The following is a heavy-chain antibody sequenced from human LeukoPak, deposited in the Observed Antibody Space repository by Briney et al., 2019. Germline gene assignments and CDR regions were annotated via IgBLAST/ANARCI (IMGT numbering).Heavy chain of an antibody. J-gene: IGHJ3*02. D-gene: IGHD6-13*01. V-gene: IGHV4-30-4*01. CDR3: ARDLAAAGIDAFDI. CDR1: GGSISSGDYY. CDR2: IYYSGST. Sequence: PSETLSLTCTVSGGSISSGDYYWSWIRQPPGKGLEWIGYIYYSGSTYYNLSLKSRVTISVDTSKNQFSLKLSSVTAADTAVYYCARDLAAAGIDAFDIWGQGTMVTVSS.